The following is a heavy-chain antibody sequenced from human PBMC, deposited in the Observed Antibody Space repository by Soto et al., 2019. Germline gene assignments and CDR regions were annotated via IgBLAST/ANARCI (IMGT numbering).Heavy chain of an antibody. V-gene: IGHV4-39*01. CDR1: GGSISDSSYY. Sequence: SETLSLTCSVSGGSISDSSYYWVWVRQPPGKGLEWIGSICSTGTTYYIPSLKSRVTMSVDTSKNQFSLSLNSVTAADTALYFCARHRRETGTYAQPLDYWGQGTMVT. J-gene: IGHJ4*02. CDR2: ICSTGTT. CDR3: ARHRRETGTYAQPLDY. D-gene: IGHD1-1*01.